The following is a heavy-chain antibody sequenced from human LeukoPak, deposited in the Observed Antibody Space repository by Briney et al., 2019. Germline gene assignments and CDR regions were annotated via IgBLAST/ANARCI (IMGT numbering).Heavy chain of an antibody. CDR2: ISGSGGST. CDR1: GFTFSSYA. Sequence: PGGSLRLSCAASGFTFSSYAMSWVRQAPGKGLEWVSAISGSGGSTYYADSVKGRFTISRDNSKNTLYLQMNSLRAEDTAVYYCAKDVYDSSGYYYGEGGNFDYWGQGTLVTVSS. CDR3: AKDVYDSSGYYYGEGGNFDY. D-gene: IGHD3-22*01. J-gene: IGHJ4*02. V-gene: IGHV3-23*01.